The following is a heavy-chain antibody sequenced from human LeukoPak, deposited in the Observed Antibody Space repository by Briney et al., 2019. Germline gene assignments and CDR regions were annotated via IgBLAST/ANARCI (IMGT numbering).Heavy chain of an antibody. CDR3: AREAADSSGYSMWWYFDL. V-gene: IGHV1-69*06. CDR1: GGTFSSNA. Sequence: ASVKVSCKASGGTFSSNAISWVRLAPGQGPEWMGGIIPMLGSTIYVEKFQDRVTITADKSSSTCYMELSSLRSEDTAVYYCAREAADSSGYSMWWYFDLWGRGTLVTVSS. CDR2: IIPMLGST. J-gene: IGHJ2*01. D-gene: IGHD3-22*01.